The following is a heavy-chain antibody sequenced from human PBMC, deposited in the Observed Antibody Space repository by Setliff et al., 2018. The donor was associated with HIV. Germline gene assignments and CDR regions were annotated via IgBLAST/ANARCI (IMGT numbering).Heavy chain of an antibody. J-gene: IGHJ6*03. CDR3: ARHRDPPGTSWIFYYYYMDL. V-gene: IGHV4-39*01. D-gene: IGHD2-2*01. CDR2: IYYSGST. Sequence: LSLTCTVYGASISNSNSYWGWIRQPPGKGLEWIGSIYYSGSTYYNPSLKSRVSLSVDTSRNQFSLKLTSVTAADTAVYYCARHRDPPGTSWIFYYYYMDLWGGGTTVTVSS. CDR1: GASISNSNSY.